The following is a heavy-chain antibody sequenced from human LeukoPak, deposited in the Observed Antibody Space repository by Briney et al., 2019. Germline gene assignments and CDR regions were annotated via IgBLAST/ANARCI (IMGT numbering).Heavy chain of an antibody. Sequence: SETLSLTCAVYGGSFNGYYWTWIRQPPGKGLEWIGEINHSGSTSYNPSLKSRVTISVDTSKNQFSLKLSSVTAADTGVFYCARAGYYYDSSGYQVRAFDMWGQGTMVIVSS. J-gene: IGHJ3*02. CDR1: GGSFNGYY. CDR2: INHSGST. V-gene: IGHV4-34*01. D-gene: IGHD3-22*01. CDR3: ARAGYYYDSSGYQVRAFDM.